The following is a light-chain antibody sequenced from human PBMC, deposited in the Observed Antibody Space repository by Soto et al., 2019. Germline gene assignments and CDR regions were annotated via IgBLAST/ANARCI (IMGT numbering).Light chain of an antibody. V-gene: IGKV3-15*01. CDR2: GAT. CDR1: QSVSTN. CDR3: QQYNTWPQCT. Sequence: EIVMTQSPATLSVSPGESATLSCRASQSVSTNLAWYQQKPGQAPRLVVHGATTGATGFPARFSGSGSGTEFTLTISDLESEDFAFYYCQQYNTWPQCTFGQGTKLEVK. J-gene: IGKJ2*02.